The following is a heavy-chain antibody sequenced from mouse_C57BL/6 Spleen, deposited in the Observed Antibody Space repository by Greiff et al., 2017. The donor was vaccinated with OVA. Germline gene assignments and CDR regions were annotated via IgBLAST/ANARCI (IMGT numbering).Heavy chain of an antibody. CDR1: GYTFTSYW. J-gene: IGHJ1*03. CDR2: IHPNSGST. Sequence: QVQLQQPGAELVKPGASVKLSCKASGYTFTSYWMHWVKQRPGQGLEWIGMIHPNSGSTNYNEKFKSKATLTVDKSSSTAYMQLSSLTSEDSAVYYCARDYGNSHWYFDVWGKGTTVTVSS. D-gene: IGHD1-1*01. CDR3: ARDYGNSHWYFDV. V-gene: IGHV1-64*01.